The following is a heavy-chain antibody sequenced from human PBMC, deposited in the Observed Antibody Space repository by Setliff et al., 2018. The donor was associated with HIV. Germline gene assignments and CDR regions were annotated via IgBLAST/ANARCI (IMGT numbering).Heavy chain of an antibody. D-gene: IGHD3-10*01. Sequence: PSETLSLTCTFSGGSISSSSYYWGWIRQPPGKGREWIGSIFYSGSANYNPSLRSPVAISVDTSKNQFSLKLTSVTAADTAVYYCARHFPSISLFFGDPGPFDRWGQGALVTVSS. CDR3: ARHFPSISLFFGDPGPFDR. J-gene: IGHJ4*02. CDR1: GGSISSSSYY. CDR2: IFYSGSA. V-gene: IGHV4-39*01.